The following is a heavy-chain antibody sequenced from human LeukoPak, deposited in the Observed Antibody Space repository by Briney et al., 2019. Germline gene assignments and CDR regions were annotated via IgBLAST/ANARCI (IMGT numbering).Heavy chain of an antibody. D-gene: IGHD3-22*01. J-gene: IGHJ4*02. CDR3: AKARPMYDSSAYFDY. CDR1: GFTFSSHG. Sequence: GGSLRLSCAASGFTFSSHGIHWVRQAPGKGLEWVAVISDDGKTDYYADSVKGRFTISRDNSKNTLFLQMNSLRTEDTAVYYCAKARPMYDSSAYFDYWGQGTLVTVSS. CDR2: ISDDGKTD. V-gene: IGHV3-30*18.